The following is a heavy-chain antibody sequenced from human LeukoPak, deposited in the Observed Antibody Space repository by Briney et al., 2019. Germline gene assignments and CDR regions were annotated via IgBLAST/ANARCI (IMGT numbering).Heavy chain of an antibody. CDR2: IYYSGST. D-gene: IGHD3-10*01. CDR1: GGSISSNTYS. J-gene: IGHJ4*02. Sequence: PSETLSLTCTVSGGSISSNTYSWGWIRQPPGKGLEWIGSIYYSGSTYYNPSLNSRVTISVATSKNQFSLKLSSVTAADTAVYYCARLKKERSGELFSRLTSTSRYYFDYWGQGTLVTVSS. CDR3: ARLKKERSGELFSRLTSTSRYYFDY. V-gene: IGHV4-39*01.